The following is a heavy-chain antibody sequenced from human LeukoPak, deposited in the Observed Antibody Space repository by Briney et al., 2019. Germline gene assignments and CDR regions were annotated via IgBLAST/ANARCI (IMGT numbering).Heavy chain of an antibody. J-gene: IGHJ3*02. CDR3: AREVQLWLRAYDAFDI. D-gene: IGHD5-18*01. Sequence: SQTLSLTCAISGDSVSSNSAAWNWLRQSPSRGLEWLGRTYYRSKWYNDYAVSVKSRITINPDTSKNQFSLQLNSVTPEDTAVYYCAREVQLWLRAYDAFDIWGQGTMVTVSS. CDR2: TYYRSKWYN. CDR1: GDSVSSNSAA. V-gene: IGHV6-1*01.